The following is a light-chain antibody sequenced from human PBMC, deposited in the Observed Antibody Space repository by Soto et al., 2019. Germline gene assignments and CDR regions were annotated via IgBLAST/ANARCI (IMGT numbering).Light chain of an antibody. V-gene: IGKV3-20*01. Sequence: ENVLTQSPGTLSLSPGDRATLSCRASQSVSNYLAWYQQKPGQAPRLLIYGASTRAAGLPDRFSGSGSGTDFTLTISSLEXEXXXVYYXXHXXGAPPWTXXQGTTVEIK. J-gene: IGKJ1*01. CDR1: QSVSNY. CDR3: XHXXGAPPWT. CDR2: GAS.